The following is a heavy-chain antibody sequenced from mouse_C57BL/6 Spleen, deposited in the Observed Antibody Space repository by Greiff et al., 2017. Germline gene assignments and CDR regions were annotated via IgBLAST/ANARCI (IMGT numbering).Heavy chain of an antibody. D-gene: IGHD1-1*01. CDR2: IYPGDGDT. CDR1: GYAFSSSW. CDR3: ARSTLFITTVVATPFDY. Sequence: QVQLKESGPELVKPGASVKISCKASGYAFSSSWMNWVKQRPGKGLEWIGRIYPGDGDTNYNGKFKGKATLTADKSSSTAYMQLSSLTSEDSAVYFCARSTLFITTVVATPFDYWGQGTTLTVSS. J-gene: IGHJ2*01. V-gene: IGHV1-82*01.